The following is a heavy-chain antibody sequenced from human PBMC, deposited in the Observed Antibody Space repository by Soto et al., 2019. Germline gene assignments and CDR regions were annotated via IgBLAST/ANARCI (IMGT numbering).Heavy chain of an antibody. Sequence: SQTLSLTCAISGDSVSSNSAAWNWIRQSPSRGLEWLGRTYYRSKWYNDYAVSVKSRITINPDTSKNQFSLQLNSVTPEDTAVYYCAREGIVLELPNYYHYYMAVWGKGTTVTVSS. CDR2: TYYRSKWYN. D-gene: IGHD1-7*01. V-gene: IGHV6-1*01. CDR3: AREGIVLELPNYYHYYMAV. CDR1: GDSVSSNSAA. J-gene: IGHJ6*03.